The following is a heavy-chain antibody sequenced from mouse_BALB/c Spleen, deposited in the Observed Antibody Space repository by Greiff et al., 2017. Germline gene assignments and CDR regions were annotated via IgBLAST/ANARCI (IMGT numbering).Heavy chain of an antibody. D-gene: IGHD2-1*01. V-gene: IGHV2-9*02. CDR1: GFSLTSYG. CDR3: ARDGKTLYAMDY. CDR2: IWAGGST. J-gene: IGHJ4*01. Sequence: VKLMESGPGLVAPSQSLSITCTVSGFSLTSYGVHWVRQPPGKGLEWLGVIWAGGSTNYNSALMSRLSISKDNSKSQVFLKMNSLQTDDTAMYYCARDGKTLYAMDYWGQGTSVTVSS.